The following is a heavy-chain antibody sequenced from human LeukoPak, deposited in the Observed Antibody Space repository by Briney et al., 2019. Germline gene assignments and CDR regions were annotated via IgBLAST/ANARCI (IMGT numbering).Heavy chain of an antibody. V-gene: IGHV4-34*01. CDR1: GGSFSGYY. J-gene: IGHJ4*02. D-gene: IGHD2-21*02. Sequence: SETLSLSCAVYGGSFSGYYWSWIRQPPGKGLEWIGEINHSGSTNYNPSLKSRVTISVDTSKNQFSLKLSSVTAADTAVYYCARVRRLYYFDYWGQGTLVTVSS. CDR2: INHSGST. CDR3: ARVRRLYYFDY.